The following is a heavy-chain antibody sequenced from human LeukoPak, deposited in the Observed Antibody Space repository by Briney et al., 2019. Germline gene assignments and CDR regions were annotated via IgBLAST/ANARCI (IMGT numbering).Heavy chain of an antibody. V-gene: IGHV1-2*02. Sequence: GASVKVSCKASGYIFSGYYINWVRQAPGQGLEWMGWINPKSGATKYAQKFQGRVTMTRDTSISTAYMELSRLRSDDTAVYYCAREYFIAVAGTMGVWGKGTTVTISS. J-gene: IGHJ6*04. CDR2: INPKSGAT. D-gene: IGHD6-19*01. CDR3: AREYFIAVAGTMGV. CDR1: GYIFSGYY.